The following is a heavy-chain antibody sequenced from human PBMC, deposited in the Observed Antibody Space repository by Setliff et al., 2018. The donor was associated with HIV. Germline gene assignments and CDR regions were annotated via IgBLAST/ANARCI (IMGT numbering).Heavy chain of an antibody. V-gene: IGHV4-38-2*01. D-gene: IGHD6-6*01. CDR1: GFSISTNYY. Sequence: SETLSLTCAVSGFSISTNYYWGWIRQPPGKGLDWIGSIYHSGSTYYNPSLKSRVTISVETSKNQVSLKLSSVTAADTAVYYCASSHTGYSSSSGAFDIWGQGTMVTVSS. CDR2: IYHSGST. CDR3: ASSHTGYSSSSGAFDI. J-gene: IGHJ3*02.